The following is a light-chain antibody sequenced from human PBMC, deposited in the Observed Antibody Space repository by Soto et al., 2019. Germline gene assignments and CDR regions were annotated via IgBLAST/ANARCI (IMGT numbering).Light chain of an antibody. CDR2: DVS. J-gene: IGLJ1*01. Sequence: QSALTQPASVSGSPGQSITISCTGTSSDVGGYNYVSWYQQHPGKAPKLMIYDVSNRPSGVSNRFSGSKSGNTGSLTISGLQAEDEADYYCSSYTSSSTLDVFGTGTKLTVL. V-gene: IGLV2-14*01. CDR1: SSDVGGYNY. CDR3: SSYTSSSTLDV.